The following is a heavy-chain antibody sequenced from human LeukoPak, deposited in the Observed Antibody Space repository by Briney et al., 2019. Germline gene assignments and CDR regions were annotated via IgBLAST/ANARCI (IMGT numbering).Heavy chain of an antibody. V-gene: IGHV1-69*04. J-gene: IGHJ4*02. D-gene: IGHD2-15*01. Sequence: SVKVSCKASGGTFSSYAISWVRQAPGQGLEWMGRIIPILGIANYAQKFQGRVTMTRDTSINTAYMELTRLTSDDTAVYYCARVYSIRSFDYWGQGTLVTVSS. CDR3: ARVYSIRSFDY. CDR2: IIPILGIA. CDR1: GGTFSSYA.